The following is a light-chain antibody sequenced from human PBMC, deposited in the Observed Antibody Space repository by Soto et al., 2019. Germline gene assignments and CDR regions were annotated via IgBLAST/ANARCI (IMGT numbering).Light chain of an antibody. CDR3: QQRSNWPALT. Sequence: EIVLTQSPATLSLSPGERATLSCRASQSVSSYLAWYQQKPGQAPRLLIYDASNRATGIPARFSGSGSGTDFTLTISSLGPEDVAVYYCQQRSNWPALTFGGGTKVEIK. CDR1: QSVSSY. CDR2: DAS. V-gene: IGKV3-11*01. J-gene: IGKJ4*01.